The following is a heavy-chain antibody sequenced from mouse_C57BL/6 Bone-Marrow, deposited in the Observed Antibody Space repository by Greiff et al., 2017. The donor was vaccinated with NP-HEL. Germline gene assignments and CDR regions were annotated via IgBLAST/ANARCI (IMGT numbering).Heavy chain of an antibody. CDR2: IDPENGDT. CDR3: TKGYYAMDY. V-gene: IGHV14-4*01. Sequence: VHVKQSGAELVRPGASVKLSCTASGFNIKDDYMHWVKQRPEQGLEWIGWIDPENGDTEYASKFQGKATITADTSSNTAYLQLSSLTSEDTAVCYCTKGYYAMDYWGQGTSVTVSS. CDR1: GFNIKDDY. J-gene: IGHJ4*01.